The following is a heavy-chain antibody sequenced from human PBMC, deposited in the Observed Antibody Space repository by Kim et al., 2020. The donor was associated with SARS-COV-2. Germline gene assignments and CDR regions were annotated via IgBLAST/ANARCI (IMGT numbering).Heavy chain of an antibody. Sequence: GGSLRLSCAVSGFTLSNNAMSWVRQAPGRGLEWVSTIHPRAETTYYADSVNGRFTIYRDNSTRTLYLQLNGLRPDDTAVYYCSKDRGGRGWPVFDCWGQGSLVAVSS. D-gene: IGHD6-19*01. CDR1: GFTLSNNA. CDR2: IHPRAETT. V-gene: IGHV3-23*01. J-gene: IGHJ4*02. CDR3: SKDRGGRGWPVFDC.